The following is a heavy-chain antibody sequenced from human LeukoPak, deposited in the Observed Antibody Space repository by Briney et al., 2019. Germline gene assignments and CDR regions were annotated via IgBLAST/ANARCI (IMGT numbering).Heavy chain of an antibody. Sequence: GGSLRLSCAASGFTFSDYYMARIRQAPRKGLECISYLSRRGGTIYYADSVKGRFTVSWDNAKNSFYLQMNSLRAEDTAVFYCAKGDQKGPPGNWFDPWGQGTLVTVSS. J-gene: IGHJ5*02. CDR3: AKGDQKGPPGNWFDP. CDR2: LSRRGGTI. D-gene: IGHD3-16*01. V-gene: IGHV3-11*04. CDR1: GFTFSDYY.